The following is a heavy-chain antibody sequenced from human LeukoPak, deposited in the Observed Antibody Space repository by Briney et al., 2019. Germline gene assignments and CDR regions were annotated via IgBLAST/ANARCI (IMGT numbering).Heavy chain of an antibody. CDR2: IYHSGST. CDR3: AREGASSSLDY. J-gene: IGHJ4*02. CDR1: GGSISSGGNS. D-gene: IGHD6-6*01. Sequence: SETLSLTCAVSGGSISSGGNSWSWIRQPPGKGLEWIGYIYHSGSTYYNPSLKSRVTISVDRSKNQFSLKLSSVTAADTAVYYCAREGASSSLDYWGQGTLVTVSS. V-gene: IGHV4-30-2*01.